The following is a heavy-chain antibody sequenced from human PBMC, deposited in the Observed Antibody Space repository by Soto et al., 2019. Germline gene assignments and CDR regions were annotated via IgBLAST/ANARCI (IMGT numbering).Heavy chain of an antibody. V-gene: IGHV1-18*04. D-gene: IGHD6-13*01. Sequence: AAGKVSCKASGYTFTSYIISWVRQALGQGLEWMGWISAYNGNTNYAQKLQGRVTMTTDTSTSTAYMELRSLRSDDTAVYHCARAYSSSWFFMEGMDVWGQGTTATDSS. CDR1: GYTFTSYI. CDR2: ISAYNGNT. J-gene: IGHJ6*02. CDR3: ARAYSSSWFFMEGMDV.